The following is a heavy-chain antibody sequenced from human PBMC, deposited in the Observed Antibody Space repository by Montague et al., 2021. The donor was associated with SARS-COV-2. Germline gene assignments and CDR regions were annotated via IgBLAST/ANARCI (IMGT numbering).Heavy chain of an antibody. V-gene: IGHV4-4*09. CDR1: SGSLSNYY. D-gene: IGHD2/OR15-2a*01. Sequence: SETLSLTCTVSSGSLSNYYWSWIRRSPDKGLEWIGYMYETGNMIYNPSLRSRVSISADTSKSQFSLRLTFVTAADSARYYCARNMAYWGQGVLVTV. J-gene: IGHJ4*02. CDR3: ARNMAY. CDR2: MYETGNM.